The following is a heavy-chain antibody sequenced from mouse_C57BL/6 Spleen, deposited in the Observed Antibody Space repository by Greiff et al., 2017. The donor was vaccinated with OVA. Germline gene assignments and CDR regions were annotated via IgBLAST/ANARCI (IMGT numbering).Heavy chain of an antibody. Sequence: VKLMESGGDLVKPGGSLKLSCAASGFTFSSYGMSWVRQTPDKRLEWVATISSGGSYTYYPDSVKGRFTISRDNAKNTLYLQMSSLKSEDTAMYYCARLRGGYAMDYWGQGTSVTVSS. V-gene: IGHV5-6*02. CDR2: ISSGGSYT. CDR3: ARLRGGYAMDY. J-gene: IGHJ4*01. CDR1: GFTFSSYG.